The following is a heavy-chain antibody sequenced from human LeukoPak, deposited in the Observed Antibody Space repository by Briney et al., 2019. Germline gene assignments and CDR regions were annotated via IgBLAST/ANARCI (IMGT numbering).Heavy chain of an antibody. J-gene: IGHJ6*03. Sequence: SETLSLTCAVYGGSFSGYYWSWIRQPPGKGLEWIGEINHSGSTNYNPSLKSRVTISVDTSKNQFSLKLSSVTAADTAAYYCARGRLLWSQTGYYYMDVWGKGTTVTVSS. CDR1: GGSFSGYY. CDR2: INHSGST. D-gene: IGHD3-10*01. V-gene: IGHV4-34*01. CDR3: ARGRLLWSQTGYYYMDV.